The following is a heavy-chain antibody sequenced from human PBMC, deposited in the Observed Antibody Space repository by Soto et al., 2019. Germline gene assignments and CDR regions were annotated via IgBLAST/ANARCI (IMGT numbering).Heavy chain of an antibody. CDR2: IYSGGST. CDR1: GFTVSSNY. Sequence: EVQLVESGGGLIQPGGSLRLSCAASGFTVSSNYTSRVRQAPGKGLEWVSVIYSGGSTYYADSVKGRFTISRDNSKNTLYLQMNSLRAEDTAVYYCARDRVESGYPEYFQHWGQGNLVTVSS. D-gene: IGHD3-22*01. CDR3: ARDRVESGYPEYFQH. V-gene: IGHV3-53*01. J-gene: IGHJ1*01.